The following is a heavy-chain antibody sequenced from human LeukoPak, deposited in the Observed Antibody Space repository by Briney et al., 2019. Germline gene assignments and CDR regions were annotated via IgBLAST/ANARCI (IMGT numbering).Heavy chain of an antibody. J-gene: IGHJ4*02. D-gene: IGHD2-15*01. CDR3: ARGIVVVVAAQIDY. V-gene: IGHV3-23*01. CDR2: ISGSGGST. Sequence: GGSLRLSCAASGFTFSSYAMSWVRQAPGKGLEWVSAISGSGGSTYYADSVKGRFTISRDNSKNTLYLQMNSLRAEDTAVYYCARGIVVVVAAQIDYWGQGTLVTVSS. CDR1: GFTFSSYA.